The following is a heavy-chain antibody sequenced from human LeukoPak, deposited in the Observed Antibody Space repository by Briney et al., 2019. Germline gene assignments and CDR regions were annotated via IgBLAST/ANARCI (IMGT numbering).Heavy chain of an antibody. V-gene: IGHV3-30-3*01. CDR2: ISYDGSNK. D-gene: IGHD3-9*01. CDR3: ARGRYLDWLLSDSYYYGMDV. Sequence: GRSLRLSCAASGFTFSSYAMHWVRQAPGKGLEWVAVISYDGSNKYYADSVKGRFTISRDNSKNTLYLQMNSLRAEDTAVYYCARGRYLDWLLSDSYYYGMDVWGQGTTVTVSS. CDR1: GFTFSSYA. J-gene: IGHJ6*02.